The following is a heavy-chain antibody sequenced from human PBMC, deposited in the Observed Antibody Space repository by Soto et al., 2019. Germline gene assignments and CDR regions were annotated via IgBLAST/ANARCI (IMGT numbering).Heavy chain of an antibody. CDR1: GGSISSGGYY. CDR2: IYYSGST. V-gene: IGHV4-31*03. J-gene: IGHJ3*02. D-gene: IGHD2-15*01. Sequence: QVQLQESGPGLVKPSQTLSLTCTVSGGSISSGGYYWSWIRQHPGKGLEWIGYIYYSGSTYYNPSLKSRFTISVDTSNNPFSLKLSSVTAADTAVYYCARASAGYCSGGSCYPDAFDIWGQVTMVTVSS. CDR3: ARASAGYCSGGSCYPDAFDI.